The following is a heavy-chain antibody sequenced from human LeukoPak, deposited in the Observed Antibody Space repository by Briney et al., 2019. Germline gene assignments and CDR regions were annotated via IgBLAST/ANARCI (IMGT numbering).Heavy chain of an antibody. Sequence: WGTLRLSCAASGFTFSSYDLSWVRQAPGKGLEWVSTISGSGGSTYYADSVKGRFTISRDNSKNTLYLQMNSLRAEDTAVYYCAKDRLYGSGSYYFDYWGQGTLVTVSS. J-gene: IGHJ4*02. V-gene: IGHV3-23*01. CDR1: GFTFSSYD. CDR3: AKDRLYGSGSYYFDY. D-gene: IGHD3-10*01. CDR2: ISGSGGST.